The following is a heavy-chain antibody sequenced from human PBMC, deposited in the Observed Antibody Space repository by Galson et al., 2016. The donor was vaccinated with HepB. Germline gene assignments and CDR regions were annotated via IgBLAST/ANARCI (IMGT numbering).Heavy chain of an antibody. D-gene: IGHD6-19*01. J-gene: IGHJ6*03. CDR2: IYSNSDTT. Sequence: SLRLSCAVSGFTVSNYPMHWVRQAPGKELEFVSNIYSNSDTTYYAASVKGRFTISRDISSNTLYLQMSSLTTEDTATYYCVKGGWTRSESYFFYMDVWGQGTPVTVSS. V-gene: IGHV3-64D*06. CDR1: GFTVSNYP. CDR3: VKGGWTRSESYFFYMDV.